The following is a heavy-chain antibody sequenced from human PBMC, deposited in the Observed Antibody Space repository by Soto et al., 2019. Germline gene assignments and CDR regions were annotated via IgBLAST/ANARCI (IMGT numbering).Heavy chain of an antibody. CDR3: ARGYCCGGSCYLGREYNWFDP. CDR1: GYTFTGYY. CDR2: INPNSGGT. J-gene: IGHJ5*02. Sequence: ASVKVSCKASGYTFTGYYMHWVRQAPGQGLEWMGWINPNSGGTNYAQKFQGWVTMTRAPAISTAYMELSRLRSDDTAVYYRARGYCCGGSCYLGREYNWFDPWGRGTRVTVSS. V-gene: IGHV1-2*04. D-gene: IGHD2-15*01.